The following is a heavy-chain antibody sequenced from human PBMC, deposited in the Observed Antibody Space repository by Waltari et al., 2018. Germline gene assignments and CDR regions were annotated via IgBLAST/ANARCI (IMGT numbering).Heavy chain of an antibody. D-gene: IGHD1-26*01. CDR3: AREQEIIVTPQGAFDI. CDR1: GGSISSYY. J-gene: IGHJ3*02. Sequence: QVQLQESGPGLVKPSETLSLTCTVSGGSISSYYWSWIRQPAGKGLEWIGRIYTSGSPNYNPALKSRVTMSVDTSKNQFSLKLSSVTAADTAVYYCAREQEIIVTPQGAFDIWGQGTMVTVSS. CDR2: IYTSGSP. V-gene: IGHV4-4*07.